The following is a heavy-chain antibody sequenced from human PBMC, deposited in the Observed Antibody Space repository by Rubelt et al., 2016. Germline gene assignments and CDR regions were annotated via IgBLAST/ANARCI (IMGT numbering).Heavy chain of an antibody. CDR1: GGSISSSSYY. CDR2: IYYSGST. CDR3: ARGSPTTPFDY. Sequence: QLQLQESGPGLVKPSETLSLTCTVSGGSISSSSYYWGWIRQPPGKGLAWIGSIYYSGSTYYNPSLKSRVTISVDTSKNQFSLKLSSVTAADTAVYYCARGSPTTPFDYWGQGNLVTVSS. D-gene: IGHD4-17*01. V-gene: IGHV4-39*07. J-gene: IGHJ4*02.